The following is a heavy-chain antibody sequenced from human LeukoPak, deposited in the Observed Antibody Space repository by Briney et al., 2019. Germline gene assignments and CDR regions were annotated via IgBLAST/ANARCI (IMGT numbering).Heavy chain of an antibody. CDR3: AKALGEQQLVLGY. V-gene: IGHV3-23*01. CDR1: GFTFSSYA. D-gene: IGHD6-13*01. Sequence: TGGFLRLSCAASGFTFSSYAMSWVRQAPGKGLEWVSAISGSGGSTYYADSVKGRFTISRDNSKSTLYLQMNSLRAEDTAVYYCAKALGEQQLVLGYWGQGTLVTVSS. CDR2: ISGSGGST. J-gene: IGHJ4*02.